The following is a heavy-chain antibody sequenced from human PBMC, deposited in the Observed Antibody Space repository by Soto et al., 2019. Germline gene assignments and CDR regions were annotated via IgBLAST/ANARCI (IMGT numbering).Heavy chain of an antibody. J-gene: IGHJ6*02. D-gene: IGHD4-4*01. CDR2: ISAYNGNT. V-gene: IGHV1-18*01. CDR3: ASSYSIYALIDYYYYRLDV. Sequence: ASVKVSCKASGYTFTSYGISWVRQAPGQGLEWMGWISAYNGNTNYAQKLQGRVTMTRDTSTSTAYMELRSLRSEDTAVYYCASSYSIYALIDYYYYRLDVWGQGTTVTVSS. CDR1: GYTFTSYG.